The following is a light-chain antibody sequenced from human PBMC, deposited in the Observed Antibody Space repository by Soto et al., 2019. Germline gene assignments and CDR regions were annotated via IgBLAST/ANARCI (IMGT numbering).Light chain of an antibody. CDR3: QSYDSSLSALVV. J-gene: IGLJ2*01. Sequence: QSVLTQPPSVSGAPGQRVTISCTGSSSNIGAGYDVHWYQQFPGTAPKLLIYGNSNRPSGVPDRFSGSKSGTSASLAITGLQADDEADYYCQSYDSSLSALVVFGGGTKLTVL. CDR2: GNS. CDR1: SSNIGAGYD. V-gene: IGLV1-40*01.